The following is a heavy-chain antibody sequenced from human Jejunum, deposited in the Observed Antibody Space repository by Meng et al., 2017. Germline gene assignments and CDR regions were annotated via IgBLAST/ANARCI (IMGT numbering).Heavy chain of an antibody. CDR1: GDMISINSAA. Sequence: VLLPQPGTDMVSPSQTLLLTCAVSGDMISINSAALYWISQSPSRVLEWLGRTFYRSKWYSDYAVSVKSRITINTDTSKNQLSLQLNSVAPEDTAVYYCARDESRLLRSWGQGTLVTVSS. D-gene: IGHD3-22*01. V-gene: IGHV6-1*01. CDR3: ARDESRLLRS. J-gene: IGHJ5*02. CDR2: TFYRSKWYS.